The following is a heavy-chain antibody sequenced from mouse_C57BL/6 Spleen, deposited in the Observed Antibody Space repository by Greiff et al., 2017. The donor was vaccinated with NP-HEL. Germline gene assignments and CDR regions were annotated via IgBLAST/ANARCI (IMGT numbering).Heavy chain of an antibody. V-gene: IGHV1-69*01. CDR1: GYTFTSYW. CDR2: IDPSDSYT. D-gene: IGHD2-5*01. Sequence: QVQLQQPGAELVMPGASVKLSCKASGYTFTSYWMHWVKQRPGQGLEWIGEIDPSDSYTNYNQKFKGKSTLTVDKSSSTAYMQLSSLTSEDAAVYYGERRWPYSNYVWAMDYWGQGTSVTVSS. CDR3: ERRWPYSNYVWAMDY. J-gene: IGHJ4*01.